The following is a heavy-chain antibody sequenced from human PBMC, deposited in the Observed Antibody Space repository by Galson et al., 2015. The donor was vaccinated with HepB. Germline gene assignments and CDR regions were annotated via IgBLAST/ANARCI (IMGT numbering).Heavy chain of an antibody. CDR3: ARGSSMGRSIIIRSSEYFHY. V-gene: IGHV3-30*04. J-gene: IGHJ1*01. D-gene: IGHD3-3*02. Sequence: SLRLSCAASGFTFSTYSMHWVRQAPGKGLEWVSFISRDGSNKNYADSVRGRFTISRDNSKNTLYLQLNSLRVEDTAVYYCARGSSMGRSIIIRSSEYFHYWGQGTQVTVSS. CDR2: ISRDGSNK. CDR1: GFTFSTYS.